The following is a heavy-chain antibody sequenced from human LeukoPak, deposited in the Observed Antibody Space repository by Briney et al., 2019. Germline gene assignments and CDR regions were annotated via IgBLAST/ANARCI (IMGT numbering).Heavy chain of an antibody. V-gene: IGHV4-61*02. CDR2: IYTSGST. CDR1: GGSISSGSYY. J-gene: IGHJ3*02. D-gene: IGHD1-26*01. Sequence: SETLSLTCTVSGGSISSGSYYWSWIRQPAGKGLEWIGRIYTSGSTNYNPSLKSRFTISVDTSKNQFSLKLSSVTAADTAVYYCARGKLRDAFDIWGQGTMVTVSS. CDR3: ARGKLRDAFDI.